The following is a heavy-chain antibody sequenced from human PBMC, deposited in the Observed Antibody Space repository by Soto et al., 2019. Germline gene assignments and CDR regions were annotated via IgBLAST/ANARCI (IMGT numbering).Heavy chain of an antibody. CDR1: GYTFTSYG. Sequence: GASVKVSCKASGYTFTSYGISWVRQAPGQGLEWMGWISAYNGNTNYAQKLQGRVTMTTDTSTSTAYMELRSLRSDDTAVYYCARDGLNVDTAIVLFDYWGQGTLVTVSS. CDR3: ARDGLNVDTAIVLFDY. V-gene: IGHV1-18*04. J-gene: IGHJ4*02. D-gene: IGHD5-18*01. CDR2: ISAYNGNT.